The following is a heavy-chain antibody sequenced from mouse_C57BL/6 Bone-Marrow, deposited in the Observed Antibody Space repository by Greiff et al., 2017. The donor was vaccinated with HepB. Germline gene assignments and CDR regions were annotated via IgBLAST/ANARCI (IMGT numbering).Heavy chain of an antibody. CDR2: IHPNSGST. D-gene: IGHD3-2*02. CDR3: ARGGAQADY. CDR1: GYTFTSYW. Sequence: VQLQQPGAELVKPGASVKLSCKASGYTFTSYWMHWVKQRPGQGLEWIGMIHPNSGSTNYNEKFKGKATLTVDTSSSTAYMQLSSLTSEDSAVYFCARGGAQADYWGQGTTLTVSS. V-gene: IGHV1-64*01. J-gene: IGHJ2*01.